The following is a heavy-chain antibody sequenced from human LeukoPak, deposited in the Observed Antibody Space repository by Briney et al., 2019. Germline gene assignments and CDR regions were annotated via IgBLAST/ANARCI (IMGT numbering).Heavy chain of an antibody. V-gene: IGHV4-59*01. D-gene: IGHD2-2*01. Sequence: ASETLSLTCTVSGGSITSYHWSWIRQPPGKGLEWIGYVSYTGSTNYNPSLKSRVTISIDTSKNQFSLKLSSVTAADTAVYYCASGGYCSSTSCYPNWFDPWGQGTLVTVSS. J-gene: IGHJ5*02. CDR3: ASGGYCSSTSCYPNWFDP. CDR1: GGSITSYH. CDR2: VSYTGST.